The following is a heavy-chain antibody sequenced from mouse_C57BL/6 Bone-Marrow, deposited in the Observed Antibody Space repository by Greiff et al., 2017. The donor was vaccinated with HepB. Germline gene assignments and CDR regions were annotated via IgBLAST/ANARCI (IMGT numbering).Heavy chain of an antibody. D-gene: IGHD1-1*01. J-gene: IGHJ2*01. Sequence: VQLQQPGAELVRPGTSVKLSCKASGYTFTSYWMHWVKQRPGQGLEWIGVIDPSDSYTNYNQKFKGKATLTVDTSSSTAYMQLSSLTSEDSAVYYCARSTVVATDYFDYWGQGTTLTVSS. CDR3: ARSTVVATDYFDY. V-gene: IGHV1-59*01. CDR1: GYTFTSYW. CDR2: IDPSDSYT.